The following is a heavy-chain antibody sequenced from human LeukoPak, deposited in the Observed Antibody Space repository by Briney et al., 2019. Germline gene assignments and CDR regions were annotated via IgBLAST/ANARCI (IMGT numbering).Heavy chain of an antibody. D-gene: IGHD3-3*01. CDR1: GFTVSSNY. Sequence: GSLRLSCAASGFTVSSNYMSWIRQPPGKGLEWIGEINHSGSTNYNPSLKSRVTISVDTSKNQFSLKLSSVTAADTAVYYCARGRRYYDFWSGYYYYYYGVDVWGQGTTVTVSS. CDR2: INHSGST. J-gene: IGHJ6*02. CDR3: ARGRRYYDFWSGYYYYYYGVDV. V-gene: IGHV4-34*01.